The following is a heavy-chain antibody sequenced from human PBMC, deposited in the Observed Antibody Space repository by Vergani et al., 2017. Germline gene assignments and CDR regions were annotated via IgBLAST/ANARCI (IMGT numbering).Heavy chain of an antibody. CDR3: ARHDSGHYDSSYYGLDV. J-gene: IGHJ6*02. Sequence: HLQESGPGVVKPSDTLSLTCTLSGGSISSSSHFWGWLRQTPGKGLEWIGSIYYSGSTYYNPSLKSRVSISVDTSKNQFSLKLSSVTAADSAVYYCARHDSGHYDSSYYGLDVWGQGTTVTVSS. V-gene: IGHV4-39*01. CDR1: GGSISSSSHF. CDR2: IYYSGST. D-gene: IGHD3-16*01.